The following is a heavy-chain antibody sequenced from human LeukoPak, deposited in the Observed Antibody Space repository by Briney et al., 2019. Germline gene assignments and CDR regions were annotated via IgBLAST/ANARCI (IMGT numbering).Heavy chain of an antibody. CDR1: GGSLSDNY. D-gene: IGHD6-19*01. Sequence: SETLSLTCTVSGGSLSDNYWDWLRQPPGRGLEWVGYVYSGGGTSYNPSLKSRVTISVDTSQNRFSLKLTSVTAADTAVYYCARRRFAVPGTVWFDPWGQGTLVTVSS. CDR2: VYSGGGT. CDR3: ARRRFAVPGTVWFDP. J-gene: IGHJ5*02. V-gene: IGHV4-4*09.